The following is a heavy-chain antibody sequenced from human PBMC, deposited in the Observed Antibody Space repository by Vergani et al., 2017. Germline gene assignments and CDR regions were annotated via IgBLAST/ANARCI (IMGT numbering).Heavy chain of an antibody. D-gene: IGHD5-12*01. CDR1: GITFWKFG. J-gene: IGHJ3*01. CDR2: ISWNSGAV. Sequence: EVDLVESGGGLAQPGGSLRLSCEASGITFWKFGMHWFRHGPGKGLEWVSGISWNSGAVDDADSVRGRFTISRNNAKNSLFLEMNSRRFEDTAVYFCTKGSVYYHDSAGHGYDPYTGFDLWGQGTLVTVSS. CDR3: TKGSVYYHDSAGHGYDPYTGFDL. V-gene: IGHV3-9*01.